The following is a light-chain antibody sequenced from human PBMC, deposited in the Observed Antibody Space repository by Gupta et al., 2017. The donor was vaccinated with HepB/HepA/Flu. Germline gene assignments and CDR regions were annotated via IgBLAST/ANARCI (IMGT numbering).Light chain of an antibody. CDR1: SSDISTYNY. CDR2: EVN. V-gene: IGLV2-8*01. J-gene: IGLJ3*02. Sequence: QSALTQPPSASGSSEQSVTISCTGTSSDISTYNYVSWYQQHPGKAPKVMIYEVNKRPSGVPDRFSGSKSGNTASLTVSGLQAEDEADYYCSSYGGSNNLVFGGGTKLTVL. CDR3: SSYGGSNNLV.